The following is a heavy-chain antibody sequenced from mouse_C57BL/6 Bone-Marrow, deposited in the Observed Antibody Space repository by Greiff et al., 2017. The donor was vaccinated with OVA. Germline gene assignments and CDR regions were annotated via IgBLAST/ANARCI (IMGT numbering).Heavy chain of an antibody. Sequence: QVQLQQPGAELVKPGASVKLSCKASGYTFTSYWMHWVKQRPGQGLEWIGMIHPNSGSTNYNEKFKSKATLTVDKSSSTAYMQLSSLTSEDSAVYYCARREITTVVDPYYFDYWGQGTTLTVSS. CDR1: GYTFTSYW. V-gene: IGHV1-64*01. J-gene: IGHJ2*01. CDR2: IHPNSGST. CDR3: ARREITTVVDPYYFDY. D-gene: IGHD1-1*01.